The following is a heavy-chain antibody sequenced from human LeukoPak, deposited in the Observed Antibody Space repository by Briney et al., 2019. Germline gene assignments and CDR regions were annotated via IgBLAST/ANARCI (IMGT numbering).Heavy chain of an antibody. CDR3: ARQGGYIVSTMYYFDY. D-gene: IGHD5/OR15-5a*01. J-gene: IGHJ4*02. CDR1: SYSFTSYW. Sequence: GESLKISCKGSSYSFTSYWIGWVRHLPGKGLEWMGIIFSGDSDTRYSPSFQGQVTMSADKSISTAYLQWSSLRDSDSARYYCARQGGYIVSTMYYFDYWGQGTLVTVSS. CDR2: IFSGDSDT. V-gene: IGHV5-51*01.